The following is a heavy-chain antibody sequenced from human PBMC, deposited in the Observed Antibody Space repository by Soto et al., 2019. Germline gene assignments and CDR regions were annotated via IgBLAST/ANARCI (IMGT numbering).Heavy chain of an antibody. CDR3: ARNYGSYYYYGMDV. Sequence: QVQLVESGGGVVQPGRPLRLSCAASGFTFSGYAMHWVRQAPGKGLEWVAVISYDGSNKYYADSVKGRFTISRDNSKNTLYLQMNSLRAEDTAVYYCARNYGSYYYYGMDVWGQGTTVTVSS. V-gene: IGHV3-30-3*01. D-gene: IGHD3-10*01. CDR1: GFTFSGYA. J-gene: IGHJ6*02. CDR2: ISYDGSNK.